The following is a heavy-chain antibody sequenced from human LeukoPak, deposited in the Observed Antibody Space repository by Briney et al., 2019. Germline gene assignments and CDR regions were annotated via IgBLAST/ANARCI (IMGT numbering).Heavy chain of an antibody. CDR2: IYHSGST. Sequence: SETLSLTCAVSGGSISSSNWWSWVRQPPGKGLEWIGEIYHSGSTNYNPSLKSRVTISVDKSKNQFSLKLSSVTAADTAVYYCARECCYDILTGYYSLGHFDYWGQGTLVTVSS. D-gene: IGHD3-9*01. J-gene: IGHJ4*02. CDR3: ARECCYDILTGYYSLGHFDY. V-gene: IGHV4-4*02. CDR1: GGSISSSNW.